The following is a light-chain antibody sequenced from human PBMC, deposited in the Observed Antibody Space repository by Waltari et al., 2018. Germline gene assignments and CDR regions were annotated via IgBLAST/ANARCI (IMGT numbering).Light chain of an antibody. V-gene: IGKV3-15*01. CDR3: QQYNNWPVT. CDR1: QSVSSN. Sequence: EIVMTKSPATLSVSQGERATLSCRASQSVSSNLAWYQQKPGQAPRLPIDGASTRATGIPARFSGSGSGTEFTLTISSLQSEDFAVYYCQQYNNWPVTFGGGTKVEIK. J-gene: IGKJ4*01. CDR2: GAS.